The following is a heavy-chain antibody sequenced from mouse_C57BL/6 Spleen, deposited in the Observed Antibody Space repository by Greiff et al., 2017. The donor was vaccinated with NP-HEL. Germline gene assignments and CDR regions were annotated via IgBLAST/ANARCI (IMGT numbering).Heavy chain of an antibody. V-gene: IGHV5-17*01. Sequence: EVKLMVSGGGLVKPGGSLKLSCAASGFTFSDYGMHWVRQAPEKGLEWVAYISSGSSTIYYADTVKGRFTISRDNAKNTLFLQMTSLRSEDTAMYYCARRYYGSSYGYFDVWGTGTTVTVSS. CDR1: GFTFSDYG. D-gene: IGHD1-1*01. CDR2: ISSGSSTI. J-gene: IGHJ1*03. CDR3: ARRYYGSSYGYFDV.